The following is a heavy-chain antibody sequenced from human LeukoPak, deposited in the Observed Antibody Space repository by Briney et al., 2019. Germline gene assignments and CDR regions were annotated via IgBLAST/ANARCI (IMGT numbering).Heavy chain of an antibody. D-gene: IGHD1-26*01. CDR2: ISTSSSTI. CDR1: GFTFSNAW. V-gene: IGHV3-48*04. CDR3: ARAAGGSGRSDY. J-gene: IGHJ4*02. Sequence: GGSLRLSCAASGFTFSNAWMSWVRQAPGKGLEWVSYISTSSSTIYYADSVKGRFTISKDNAKSSLYLQMSSLRAEDTAVYYCARAAGGSGRSDYWGQGTLVTVSS.